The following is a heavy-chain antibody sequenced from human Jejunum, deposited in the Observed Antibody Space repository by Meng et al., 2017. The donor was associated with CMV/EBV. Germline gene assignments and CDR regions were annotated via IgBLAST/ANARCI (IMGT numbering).Heavy chain of an antibody. D-gene: IGHD3-16*01. V-gene: IGHV3-74*01. CDR1: GFAFSKDW. Sequence: SCSASGFAFSKDWMHWVRQVPGKGLVWVSYISGEESPTTYADSVGGRFTISRDNAKNTLYLQMSSLRDEDTADYYCARGGPGAFDIWGQGTMVTVSS. J-gene: IGHJ3*02. CDR3: ARGGPGAFDI. CDR2: ISGEESPT.